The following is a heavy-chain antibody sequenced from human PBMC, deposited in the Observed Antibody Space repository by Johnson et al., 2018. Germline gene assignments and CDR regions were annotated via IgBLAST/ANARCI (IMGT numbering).Heavy chain of an antibody. Sequence: QVQLVESGGGVVQPGRSLRLSCAASGFTFSTYGMHWVRQAPGKGLEWVAVLSYDGSNKYYVDSVKGRFTISRDNAKNSLYLQMNSLRAEETAVEYSGRDDRSLSLNWFDPWGQGTLVTVSS. CDR3: GRDDRSLSLNWFDP. D-gene: IGHD2/OR15-2a*01. J-gene: IGHJ5*02. CDR1: GFTFSTYG. CDR2: LSYDGSNK. V-gene: IGHV3-30*03.